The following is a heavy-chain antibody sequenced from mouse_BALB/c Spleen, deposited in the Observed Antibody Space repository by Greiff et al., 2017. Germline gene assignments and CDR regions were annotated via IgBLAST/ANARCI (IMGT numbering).Heavy chain of an antibody. CDR1: GYTFTSYW. J-gene: IGHJ2*01. V-gene: IGHV1S22*01. CDR2: IYPGSGST. D-gene: IGHD1-1*01. Sequence: LQQPGSELVRPGASVKLSCKASGYTFTSYWMHWVKQRPGQGLEWIGNIYPGSGSTNYDEKFKSKATLTVDTSSSTAYMQLSSLTSEDSAVYYCTSHYYGSTDYWGQGTTLTVSS. CDR3: TSHYYGSTDY.